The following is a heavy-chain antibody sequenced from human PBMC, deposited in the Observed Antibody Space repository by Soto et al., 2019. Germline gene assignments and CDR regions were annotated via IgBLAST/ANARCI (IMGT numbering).Heavy chain of an antibody. D-gene: IGHD2-15*01. CDR3: ARCDSGGYYKYYAMDV. CDR2: ISGRSSAI. J-gene: IGHJ6*02. V-gene: IGHV3-48*02. CDR1: GFTFSTYS. Sequence: PGGSLRLSCAASGFTFSTYSLTWVRQAPGKGLEWVSYISGRSSAIYYADSVKGRFTISRDNAKNSLYLQMNSLRDEDTAVYYCARCDSGGYYKYYAMDVWGQGTTVTVSS.